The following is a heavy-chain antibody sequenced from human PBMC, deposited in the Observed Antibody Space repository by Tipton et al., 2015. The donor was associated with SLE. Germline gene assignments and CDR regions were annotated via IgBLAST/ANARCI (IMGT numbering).Heavy chain of an antibody. CDR2: IDPSGGST. CDR1: GYTVTNYY. V-gene: IGHV1-46*01. D-gene: IGHD3-10*01. Sequence: QSGAEVKKPGASVTVSCKASGYTVTNYYAHWVRQAPGQGLEWMGIIDPSGGSTTYAPKFQGRVTMTRDTSATTVYMELSSLKSEDTAVYYCARSSGGEWDAFDIWGQGTMVTVSS. J-gene: IGHJ3*02. CDR3: ARSSGGEWDAFDI.